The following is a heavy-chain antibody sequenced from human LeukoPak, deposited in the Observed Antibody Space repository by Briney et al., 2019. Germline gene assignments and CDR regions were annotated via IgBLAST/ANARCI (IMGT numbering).Heavy chain of an antibody. CDR1: GGSFSGYY. D-gene: IGHD6-13*01. CDR3: AGYGSSPEDYYYYYMDV. V-gene: IGHV4-34*01. J-gene: IGHJ6*03. CDR2: INHSGST. Sequence: PSETLSLTCAVYGGSFSGYYWSWIRQPPGKGLEWIGEINHSGSTNYNPSLKSRVTISVDTSKNQFSLKLSSVTAADTAVYYCAGYGSSPEDYYYYYMDVWGKGTTVTVSS.